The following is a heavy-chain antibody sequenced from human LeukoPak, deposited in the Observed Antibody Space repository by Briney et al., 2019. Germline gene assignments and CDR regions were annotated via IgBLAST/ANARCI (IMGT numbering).Heavy chain of an antibody. CDR3: ARGMIAAADRDAFDI. V-gene: IGHV3-53*01. Sequence: GGSLRLSCAASGFTVSSNYMSWVRQAPGKGLEWVSVIYSGGSTYYAGSVKGRFTISRDNSKNTLYLQMNSLRAEDTAVYYCARGMIAAADRDAFDIWGQGTMVTVSS. D-gene: IGHD6-13*01. CDR1: GFTVSSNY. CDR2: IYSGGST. J-gene: IGHJ3*02.